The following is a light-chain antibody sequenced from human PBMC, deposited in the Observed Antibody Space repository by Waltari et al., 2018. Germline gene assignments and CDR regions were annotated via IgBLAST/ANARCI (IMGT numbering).Light chain of an antibody. Sequence: DVVMTQSPLSLPVTLGQPASISCRSSQSVVYSDGNTYVNWFPQRPGQSPRRLIYKVSNRDSGVPDRFSGSASGTDFTLKISRVEAEDVGVYYCMQGTHWPYTFGQGTKLEIK. J-gene: IGKJ2*01. CDR1: QSVVYSDGNTY. V-gene: IGKV2-30*01. CDR3: MQGTHWPYT. CDR2: KVS.